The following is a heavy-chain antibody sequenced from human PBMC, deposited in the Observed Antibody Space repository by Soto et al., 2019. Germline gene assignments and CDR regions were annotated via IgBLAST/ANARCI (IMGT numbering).Heavy chain of an antibody. Sequence: SVKVSCKASGYKFTNYGFTWVRQAPGQGLEWVGGIIPIFGTANYAQKFQGRVTITADESTSTAYMELSSLRSEDTAVYYCAGDDFWSGYEPTYYYYYGMDVWGQGTTVTVSS. D-gene: IGHD3-3*01. CDR1: GYKFTNYG. CDR2: IIPIFGTA. V-gene: IGHV1-69*13. CDR3: AGDDFWSGYEPTYYYYYGMDV. J-gene: IGHJ6*02.